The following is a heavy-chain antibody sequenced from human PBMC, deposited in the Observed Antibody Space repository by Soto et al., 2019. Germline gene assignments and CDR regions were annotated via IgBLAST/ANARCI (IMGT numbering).Heavy chain of an antibody. D-gene: IGHD3-9*01. J-gene: IGHJ4*02. CDR1: GFTFSSYA. Sequence: QVQLVESGGGVVQPGRSLRLSCAASGFTFSSYAMHWVRQAPGKGLEWVAVISYDGSNKYYADSVKGRFTISRDNSKNTLYLQNNSLRAEDTAVYYCASEQVEKGDILTGYPSDYWGQGTLVTVSS. CDR2: ISYDGSNK. CDR3: ASEQVEKGDILTGYPSDY. V-gene: IGHV3-30-3*01.